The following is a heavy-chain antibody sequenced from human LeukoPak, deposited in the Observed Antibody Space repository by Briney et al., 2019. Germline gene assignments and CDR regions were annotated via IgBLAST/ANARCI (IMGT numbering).Heavy chain of an antibody. V-gene: IGHV4-34*01. D-gene: IGHD6-13*01. CDR3: ARGSSSSWYWFDP. J-gene: IGHJ5*02. CDR2: INHSGST. Sequence: SETLSLTCAVYGGSVRGYYWSWIRQPPGKWLEWIGEINHSGSTNYNPPLKSRVTISVDTSKNQFSLKLSSVTAADTAVYYCARGSSSSWYWFDPWGQGTLVTVSS. CDR1: GGSVRGYY.